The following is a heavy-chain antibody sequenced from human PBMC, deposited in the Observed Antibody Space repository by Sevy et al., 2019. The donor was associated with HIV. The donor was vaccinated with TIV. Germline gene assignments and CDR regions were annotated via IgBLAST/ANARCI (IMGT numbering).Heavy chain of an antibody. CDR1: GFTFSSYW. V-gene: IGHV3-74*01. CDR2: VNDDGTIT. CDR3: VRDQRGPSNAFDM. Sequence: GGSLRLSCAASGFTFSSYWMHWVRQAPGKRLVWVARVNDDGTITYNADSVKGRFTISRDNAKNTLYLQMNSLRVDDTAVYFCVRDQRGPSNAFDMSGQGTLVTVSS. D-gene: IGHD3-16*01. J-gene: IGHJ3*02.